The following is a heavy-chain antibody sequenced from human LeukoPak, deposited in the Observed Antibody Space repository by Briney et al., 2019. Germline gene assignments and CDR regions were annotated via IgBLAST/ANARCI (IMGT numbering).Heavy chain of an antibody. J-gene: IGHJ6*02. CDR2: IYTSGST. Sequence: SETLSLTCTVSGGSISSYYWSWIRQPAGKGLEWIGRIYTSGSTNYNPSLKSRVTMSVDTSKNQFSLKLSSVTAADTAVYYCARSGISYYASGSYYLRGPDYGMDVWGQGTTVTVSS. CDR3: ARSGISYYASGSYYLRGPDYGMDV. D-gene: IGHD3-10*01. V-gene: IGHV4-4*07. CDR1: GGSISSYY.